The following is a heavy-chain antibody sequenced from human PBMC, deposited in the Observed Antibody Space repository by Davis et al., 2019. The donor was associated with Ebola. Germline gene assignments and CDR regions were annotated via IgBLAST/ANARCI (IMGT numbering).Heavy chain of an antibody. CDR1: GGSFSGYY. J-gene: IGHJ4*02. CDR3: ARDSGDSSGYYAPFDY. V-gene: IGHV4-34*01. D-gene: IGHD3-22*01. CDR2: INHSGST. Sequence: MPSETLSLTCAVYGGSFSGYYWSWIRQPPGKGLEWIGEINHSGSTNYNPSLKSRVTISVDKSKNQFSLKLSSVTAADTAVYYCARDSGDSSGYYAPFDYWGQGTLVTVSS.